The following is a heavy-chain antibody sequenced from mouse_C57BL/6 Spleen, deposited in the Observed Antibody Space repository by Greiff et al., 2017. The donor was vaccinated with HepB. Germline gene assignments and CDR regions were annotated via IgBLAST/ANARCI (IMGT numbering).Heavy chain of an antibody. D-gene: IGHD2-5*01. Sequence: DVKLVESGGGLVKPGGSLKLSCAASGFTFSDYGMHWVRQAPEKGLEWVAYISSGSSTIYYADTVKGRFTISRDNAKNTLFLQMTSLRSEDTAMYYCARTYYSNYGYAMDYWGQGTSVTVSS. CDR1: GFTFSDYG. CDR3: ARTYYSNYGYAMDY. V-gene: IGHV5-17*01. CDR2: ISSGSSTI. J-gene: IGHJ4*01.